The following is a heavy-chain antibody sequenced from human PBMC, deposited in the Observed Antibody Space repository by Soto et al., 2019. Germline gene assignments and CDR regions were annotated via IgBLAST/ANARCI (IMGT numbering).Heavy chain of an antibody. CDR3: ARVQQPNYYDSSGPGGGYFDY. CDR2: IKQDGSEK. CDR1: GFTFSSYW. J-gene: IGHJ4*02. D-gene: IGHD3-22*01. Sequence: GGSLRLSCAASGFTFSSYWMSWVRQAPGKGLEWVANIKQDGSEKYYVDSVKGRFTISRDNAKNSLYLQMNSLRAEDTAVYYCARVQQPNYYDSSGPGGGYFDYWGQGTLVTVSS. V-gene: IGHV3-7*05.